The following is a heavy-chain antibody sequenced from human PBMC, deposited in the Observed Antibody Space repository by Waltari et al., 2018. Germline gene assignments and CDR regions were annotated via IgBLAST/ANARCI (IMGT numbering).Heavy chain of an antibody. V-gene: IGHV4-39*01. CDR3: AVGRGIFDI. D-gene: IGHD6-13*01. CDR2: IYYSGIT. J-gene: IGHJ3*02. CDR1: PGSITTYGYY. Sequence: LQLQESGPGLVKPSETLSLTCTVSPGSITTYGYYWGWIRQPPGRRLEWIGSIYYSGITYYDPSLEIRVIISIDTSESRISLRLNSVTAADTAVYYCAVGRGIFDIWGQGTVVTVSS.